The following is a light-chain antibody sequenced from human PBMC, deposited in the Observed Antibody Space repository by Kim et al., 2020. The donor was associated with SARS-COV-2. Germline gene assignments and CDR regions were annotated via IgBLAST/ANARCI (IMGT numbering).Light chain of an antibody. J-gene: IGLJ1*01. CDR2: QDS. V-gene: IGLV3-1*01. Sequence: PGQTASITCSGDKLGDKYACWYQQKPGQSPVLVIYQDSKRPSGIPERFSGSNSGNTATLTISGTQAMDEADYYCQAWDSSTHYVFGTGTQLTVL. CDR1: KLGDKY. CDR3: QAWDSSTHYV.